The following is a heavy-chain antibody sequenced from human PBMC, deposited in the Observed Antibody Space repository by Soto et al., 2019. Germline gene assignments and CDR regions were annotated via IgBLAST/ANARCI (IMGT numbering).Heavy chain of an antibody. CDR3: ARGGAYIYGPQYD. D-gene: IGHD5-18*01. V-gene: IGHV3-74*01. Sequence: EVQLVESGGGLVQPGGSLRLSCATSGFSFSGYLIHWVRQAPGKGLVWVSHINGDGSSTNYADSVKGRFTISRDYAKNTLYLQMNSLRVEDTAVYYCARGGAYIYGPQYDWGQGTLVTVSS. J-gene: IGHJ4*02. CDR2: INGDGSST. CDR1: GFSFSGYL.